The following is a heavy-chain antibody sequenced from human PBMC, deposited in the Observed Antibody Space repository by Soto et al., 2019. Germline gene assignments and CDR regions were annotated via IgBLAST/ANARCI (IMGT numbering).Heavy chain of an antibody. CDR3: ASSFWSGYYQTNWFDP. Sequence: SVKVSCKASGGTFSSYAISWVRQAPGQGLEWMGGIIPIFGTANYAQKFQGRVTITADESTSTAYMELSSLRSEDTAVYYCASSFWSGYYQTNWFDPWGKGTLVTVSS. D-gene: IGHD3-3*01. V-gene: IGHV1-69*13. CDR1: GGTFSSYA. CDR2: IIPIFGTA. J-gene: IGHJ5*02.